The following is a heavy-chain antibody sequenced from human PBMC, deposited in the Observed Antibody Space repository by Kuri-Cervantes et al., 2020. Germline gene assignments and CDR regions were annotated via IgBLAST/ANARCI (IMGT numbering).Heavy chain of an antibody. CDR3: ASNIAAAGNYYYMDV. V-gene: IGHV1-3*01. CDR1: GYTFTSYA. Sequence: ASVKVSCKASGYTFTSYAMHWVRQAPGQRLEWMGWINAGNGNTKYSQKFQGRVTITTDESTSTAYMELSSLRSEDTAVYYCASNIAAAGNYYYMDVWGKGTTVTVSS. D-gene: IGHD6-13*01. J-gene: IGHJ6*03. CDR2: INAGNGNT.